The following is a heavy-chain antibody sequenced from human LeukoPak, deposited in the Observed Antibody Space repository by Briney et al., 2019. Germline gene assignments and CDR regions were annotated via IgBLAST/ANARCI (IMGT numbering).Heavy chain of an antibody. CDR1: GGSISSFY. D-gene: IGHD3-10*01. J-gene: IGHJ5*02. CDR3: ARMRLWFGIKLNSGWFDP. CDR2: IYYSGST. V-gene: IGHV4-59*12. Sequence: SETLSLTCSVSGGSISSFYWSWIRQPPGKGLEWIGYIYYSGSTNYNPSLKSRVTISVDTSKNQFSLKLSSVTAADTAVYYCARMRLWFGIKLNSGWFDPWGQGTLVTVSS.